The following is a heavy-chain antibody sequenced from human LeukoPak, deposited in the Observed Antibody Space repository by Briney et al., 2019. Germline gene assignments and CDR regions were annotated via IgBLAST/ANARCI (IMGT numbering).Heavy chain of an antibody. CDR2: IYYSGST. CDR1: GGSISSYY. J-gene: IGHJ4*02. CDR3: ARSALSGYLSPYYFDY. V-gene: IGHV4-59*01. Sequence: PSETLSLTCTVSGGSISSYYWSWIRQPPGKGLEWIGYIYYSGSTNYNPSLKSRVTISVDTSKNQFSLKLSSVTAADTAVYYCARSALSGYLSPYYFDYWGQGTLVTVSS. D-gene: IGHD3-22*01.